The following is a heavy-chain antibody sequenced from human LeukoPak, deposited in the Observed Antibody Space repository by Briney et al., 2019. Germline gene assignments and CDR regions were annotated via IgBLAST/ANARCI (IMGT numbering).Heavy chain of an antibody. CDR1: GYTFTGYY. Sequence: ASVKVSCKASGYTFTGYYMHWVRQAPGQGLEWMGWINPNSGGTNYAQKFQGRVTMTRDTSISTAYMELSSLRSEDTAVYYCARESITIFGVVTYNWFDPWGQGTLVTVSS. CDR2: INPNSGGT. J-gene: IGHJ5*02. V-gene: IGHV1-2*02. CDR3: ARESITIFGVVTYNWFDP. D-gene: IGHD3-3*01.